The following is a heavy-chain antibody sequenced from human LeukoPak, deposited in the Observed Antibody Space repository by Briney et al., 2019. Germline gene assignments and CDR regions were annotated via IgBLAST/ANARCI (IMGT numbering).Heavy chain of an antibody. V-gene: IGHV4-39*01. CDR2: IYYSGST. J-gene: IGHJ6*03. Sequence: SETLSLTCTASGGSISNYYWSWIRQPPGKGLEWIGSIYYSGSTYYNPSLKSRVTISVDTSKNQFSLKLSSVTAADTAVYYCARPSVGYSSGWYDYYYYMDVWGKGTTVTVSS. CDR3: ARPSVGYSSGWYDYYYYMDV. D-gene: IGHD6-19*01. CDR1: GGSISNYY.